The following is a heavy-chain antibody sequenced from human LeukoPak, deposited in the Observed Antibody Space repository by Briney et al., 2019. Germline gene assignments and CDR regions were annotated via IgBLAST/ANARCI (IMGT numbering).Heavy chain of an antibody. D-gene: IGHD3-16*01. CDR1: GFTFSDYY. Sequence: PGGSLRLSCAASGFTFSDYYMSWIRQAPGKGLEWVSYISSGGSTMYYADSVKGRFTISRDNAKNSLYLQMNSLRAEDTAVYYWAKGRAEGSSYRFDSWGRGTRVT. V-gene: IGHV3-11*01. J-gene: IGHJ4*02. CDR2: ISSGGSTM. CDR3: AKGRAEGSSYRFDS.